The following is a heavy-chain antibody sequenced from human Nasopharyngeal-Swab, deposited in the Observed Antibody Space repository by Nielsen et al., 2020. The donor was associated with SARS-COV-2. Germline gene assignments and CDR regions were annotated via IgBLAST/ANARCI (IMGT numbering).Heavy chain of an antibody. V-gene: IGHV4-34*01. CDR2: INHSGGT. J-gene: IGHJ2*01. CDR1: SGSFSGHY. D-gene: IGHD1-14*01. Sequence: SETLSLTCAVYSGSFSGHYWTWIRQPPGKGVEWIGEINHSGGTNYKSSLKSRVTILVDASKSQFSLKLTSVTAADTAVYYCARRNRLASPRAHFDLWGRGTLVTVSS. CDR3: ARRNRLASPRAHFDL.